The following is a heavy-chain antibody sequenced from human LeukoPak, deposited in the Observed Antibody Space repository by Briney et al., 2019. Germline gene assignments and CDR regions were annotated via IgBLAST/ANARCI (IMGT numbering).Heavy chain of an antibody. CDR3: ARGPGESLYYYYYMDV. CDR2: INPNSGGT. D-gene: IGHD3-16*01. Sequence: ASVKVSCKASGYTFTGYYMHWVRQAPGQGLEWMGWINPNSGGTNYAQKFQGRVTMTRDTSISTAYMELSRLRSEDTAVYYCARGPGESLYYYYYMDVWGKGTTVTISS. J-gene: IGHJ6*03. CDR1: GYTFTGYY. V-gene: IGHV1-2*02.